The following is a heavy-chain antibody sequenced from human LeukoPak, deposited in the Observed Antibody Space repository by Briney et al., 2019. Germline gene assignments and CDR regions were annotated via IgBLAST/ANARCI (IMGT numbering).Heavy chain of an antibody. J-gene: IGHJ4*02. CDR3: AKSWGIVATSFDY. V-gene: IGHV3-23*01. CDR2: ISGSGGST. D-gene: IGHD5-12*01. CDR1: GGSISSYY. Sequence: PSETLSLTCTVSGGSISSYYWSWVRQAPGKGLEWVSAISGSGGSTYYADSVKGRFTISRDNSKNTLYLQMNSLRAEDTAVYYCAKSWGIVATSFDYWGQGTLVTVSS.